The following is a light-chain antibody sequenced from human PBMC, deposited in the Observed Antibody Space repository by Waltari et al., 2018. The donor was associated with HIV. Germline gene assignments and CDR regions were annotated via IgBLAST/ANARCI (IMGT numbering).Light chain of an antibody. V-gene: IGLV2-8*01. CDR3: TSYAGWSNGWV. CDR2: EVK. Sequence: QSVLTQPPSASGSPGQSVTISCTGTSSDIGGYNYVSRYQQYPDKAPKLIIYEVKKRPSGFPDRCSGSKSGNSPSLTVSGLQAEDEADYFCTSYAGWSNGWVFGGGTKLTVL. J-gene: IGLJ3*02. CDR1: SSDIGGYNY.